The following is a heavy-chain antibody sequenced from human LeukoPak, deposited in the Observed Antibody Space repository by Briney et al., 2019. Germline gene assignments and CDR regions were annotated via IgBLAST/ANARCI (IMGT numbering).Heavy chain of an antibody. D-gene: IGHD3-10*01. V-gene: IGHV1-8*02. CDR2: MNPIKGST. CDR1: GYTFGIYG. J-gene: IGHJ5*02. CDR3: VRDGEGVAISVNFWFDP. Sequence: ASVKVSCKASGYTFGIYGISWVRQAPGQGLEWMGWMNPIKGSTGYARKFRGRVTMTRDTSTSTAYMELWSLTSEDTAVYYCVRDGEGVAISVNFWFDPWGQGTLVTVSS.